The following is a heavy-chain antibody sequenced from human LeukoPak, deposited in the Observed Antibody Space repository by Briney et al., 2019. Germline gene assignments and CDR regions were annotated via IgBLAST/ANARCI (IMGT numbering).Heavy chain of an antibody. V-gene: IGHV3-64*01. CDR1: GFTFSSYA. Sequence: PGGSLRLSCAASGFTFSSYAMHWVRQAPGKGLEYVSAISSNGGSTYYANSVKGRFTISRDNSKNTLYLQMGSLRAEDMAVYYCARGPKWDQIVVFDYWGQGTLVTVSS. CDR3: ARGPKWDQIVVFDY. D-gene: IGHD2-15*01. CDR2: ISSNGGST. J-gene: IGHJ4*02.